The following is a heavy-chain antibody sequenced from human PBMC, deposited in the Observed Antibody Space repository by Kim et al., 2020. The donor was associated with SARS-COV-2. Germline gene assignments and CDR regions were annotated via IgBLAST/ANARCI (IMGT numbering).Heavy chain of an antibody. Sequence: SETLSLTCTVSGGSISSGGYYWSWIRQHPGKGLEWIGYIYYSGSTYYNPSLKSRVTISVDTSKNQFSLKLSSVTAADTAVYYCARTRTVYFDYWGQGTLVTVSS. V-gene: IGHV4-31*03. CDR1: GGSISSGGYY. CDR2: IYYSGST. D-gene: IGHD4-17*01. J-gene: IGHJ4*02. CDR3: ARTRTVYFDY.